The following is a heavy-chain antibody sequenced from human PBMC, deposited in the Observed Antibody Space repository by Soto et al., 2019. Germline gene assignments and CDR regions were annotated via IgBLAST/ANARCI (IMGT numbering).Heavy chain of an antibody. CDR1: GFTFSSYG. J-gene: IGHJ6*02. V-gene: IGHV3-30*18. CDR3: AKDRGLVIRSGYYYGMDV. CDR2: ISYDGSNK. Sequence: PGGSLRLSCAASGFTFSSYGMHWVRQAPGKGLEWVAVISYDGSNKYYADSVKGRFTISRDNSKNTLYLQMNSLRAEDTAVYYCAKDRGLVIRSGYYYGMDVWGQGTTVTVSS. D-gene: IGHD3-9*01.